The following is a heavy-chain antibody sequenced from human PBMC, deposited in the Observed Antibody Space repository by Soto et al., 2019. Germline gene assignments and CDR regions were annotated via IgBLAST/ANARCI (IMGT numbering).Heavy chain of an antibody. Sequence: SVKVSCKASGGTFSSHAISWVRQAPGQGLEWMGGIIPFFKATNYAQKFQGRVTITADDSTSTAYMDLYSLRSDDTAVYYCARDVSLNYYDGTFSYYAMDVWGRGATVTVSS. D-gene: IGHD3-22*01. CDR2: IIPFFKAT. J-gene: IGHJ6*02. CDR1: GGTFSSHA. CDR3: ARDVSLNYYDGTFSYYAMDV. V-gene: IGHV1-69*13.